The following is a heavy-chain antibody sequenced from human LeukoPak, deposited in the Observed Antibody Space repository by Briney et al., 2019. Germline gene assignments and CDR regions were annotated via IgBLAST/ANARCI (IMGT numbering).Heavy chain of an antibody. Sequence: GGSLRLSCAASGFTFSSYGMSWVRQAPGKGLEWVSAISGSGGSTYYADSVKGRFTISRDNSKNTLYLQMNSLRAEDTAVYYCARDLSGIAGYTYGRGIDYWGQGTLVTVSS. V-gene: IGHV3-23*01. D-gene: IGHD5-18*01. CDR3: ARDLSGIAGYTYGRGIDY. CDR2: ISGSGGST. J-gene: IGHJ4*02. CDR1: GFTFSSYG.